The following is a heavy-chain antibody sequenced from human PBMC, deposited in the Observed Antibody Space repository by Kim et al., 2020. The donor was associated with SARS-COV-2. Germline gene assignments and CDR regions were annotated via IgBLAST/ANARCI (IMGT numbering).Heavy chain of an antibody. CDR3: ARDIVARGMDV. J-gene: IGHJ6*02. D-gene: IGHD2-21*01. V-gene: IGHV4-31*01. Sequence: YYNPSLKSQVTISVATSKNQFSLKLGSVTAADTAVYYCARDIVARGMDVWGQGTTVTVSS.